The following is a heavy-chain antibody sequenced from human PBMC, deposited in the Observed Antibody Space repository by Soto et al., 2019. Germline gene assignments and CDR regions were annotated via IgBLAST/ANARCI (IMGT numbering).Heavy chain of an antibody. Sequence: SVKVSCKSSGDTFNSYAISWVRRAPGQGLEWMGGIIPIFHTANYAQKFQARVTMTADESARTAYMELSGLRSEDTAVYYCARVGYCNTTSCLFYYYLHGMDVWGQGTTVTVSS. CDR3: ARVGYCNTTSCLFYYYLHGMDV. V-gene: IGHV1-69*13. CDR1: GDTFNSYA. D-gene: IGHD2-2*01. J-gene: IGHJ6*02. CDR2: IIPIFHTA.